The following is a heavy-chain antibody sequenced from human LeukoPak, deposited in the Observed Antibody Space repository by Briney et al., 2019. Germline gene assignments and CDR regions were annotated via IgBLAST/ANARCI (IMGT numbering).Heavy chain of an antibody. V-gene: IGHV4-59*01. CDR3: ARTLSEYSRSSLGY. CDR2: IYYSGST. J-gene: IGHJ4*02. Sequence: PSETLSLTCTVSGGSISSYYWSWIRQPQGKGLEWIGYIYYSGSTNYNPSLKSRVTISVDTSKNQFSLKLSSVTAADTAVYYCARTLSEYSRSSLGYWGQGTLVTVSS. CDR1: GGSISSYY. D-gene: IGHD6-6*01.